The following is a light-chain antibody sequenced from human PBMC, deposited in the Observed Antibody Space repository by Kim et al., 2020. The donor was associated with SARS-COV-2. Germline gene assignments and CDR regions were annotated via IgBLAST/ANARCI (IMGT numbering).Light chain of an antibody. Sequence: APGKRARSTWGGNNIESKSVHWYQQKPGQAPVLVIYYDNDRPSGIPERFSGSNSGNTATLTISGVEAGDEADYHCQVWDSSSDHLVFGGGTQLTVL. CDR1: NIESKS. CDR3: QVWDSSSDHLV. CDR2: YDN. J-gene: IGLJ2*01. V-gene: IGLV3-21*01.